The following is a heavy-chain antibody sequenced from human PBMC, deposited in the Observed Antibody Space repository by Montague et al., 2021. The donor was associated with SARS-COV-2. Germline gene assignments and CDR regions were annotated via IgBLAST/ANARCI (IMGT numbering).Heavy chain of an antibody. CDR2: YAVMSKWYN. CDR1: GDSVTRYRAA. J-gene: IGHJ4*02. Sequence: CAISGDSVTRYRAACAERRRTRPKCRDGRGTYAVMSKWYNDYAVSAKSRITINPDTSKNQISLQLNSVTPEDTAVYYCARTSASSDYWGQGTLVTVSS. D-gene: IGHD1-26*01. V-gene: IGHV6-1*01. CDR3: ARTSASSDY.